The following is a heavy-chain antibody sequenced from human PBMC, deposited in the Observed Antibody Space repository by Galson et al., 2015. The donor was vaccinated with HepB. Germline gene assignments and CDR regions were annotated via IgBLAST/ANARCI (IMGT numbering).Heavy chain of an antibody. CDR2: VNPSGGAT. J-gene: IGHJ6*02. D-gene: IGHD2-15*01. CDR3: ATGYCGAGSCYSVGMDV. Sequence: WVRQAPGQGLEWMGVVNPSGGATPYPQKFQGRVTMTRDTSTSTVYMELSSLRSEDTAVYYCATGYCGAGSCYSVGMDVWGQGTTVTVSS. V-gene: IGHV1-46*01.